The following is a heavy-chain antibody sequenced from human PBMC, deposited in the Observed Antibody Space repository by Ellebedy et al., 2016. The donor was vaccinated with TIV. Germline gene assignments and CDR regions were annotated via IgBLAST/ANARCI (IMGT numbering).Heavy chain of an antibody. J-gene: IGHJ5*02. CDR1: GFTFHSYG. V-gene: IGHV3-30*02. CDR3: AKVLFAFGEFESPFDP. D-gene: IGHD3-10*01. CDR2: IRYDGSDK. Sequence: GESLKISCAASGFTFHSYGMHWVRQAPGKGLEWVTFIRYDGSDKYYADSVKGRFTVSRDNFKNTLTLQMNSLRLEDTAVYYCAKVLFAFGEFESPFDPWGQGTLVIVSS.